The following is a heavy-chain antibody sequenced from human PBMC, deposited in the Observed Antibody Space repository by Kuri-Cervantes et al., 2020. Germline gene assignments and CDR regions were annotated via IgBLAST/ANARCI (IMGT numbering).Heavy chain of an antibody. CDR3: ARLGDSSSWYFIGYYYMDV. D-gene: IGHD6-13*01. Sequence: GGSLRLSCVASGFIFNDYWMTWVRQAPGKGLEWVSSISSSSSYIYYADSVKGRFTISRDNAKNSLYLQMNSLRAEDTAVYYCARLGDSSSWYFIGYYYMDVWGKGTTVTVSS. V-gene: IGHV3-21*01. CDR2: ISSSSSYI. J-gene: IGHJ6*03. CDR1: GFIFNDYW.